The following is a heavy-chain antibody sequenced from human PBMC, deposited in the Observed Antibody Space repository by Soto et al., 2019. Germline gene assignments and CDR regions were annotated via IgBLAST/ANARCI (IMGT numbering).Heavy chain of an antibody. D-gene: IGHD3-3*01. J-gene: IGHJ6*02. CDR3: ATVKVVTISGGGYYNYGMDV. CDR2: FDPEDGET. Sequence: ASVKVSCKVSGYTLTELSMHWVRQAPGKGLEWMGGFDPEDGETIYAQKFQGRVTMTEDTSTDTAYMELSSLRSEDTAVYYCATVKVVTISGGGYYNYGMDVWGQGATVTVCS. CDR1: GYTLTELS. V-gene: IGHV1-24*01.